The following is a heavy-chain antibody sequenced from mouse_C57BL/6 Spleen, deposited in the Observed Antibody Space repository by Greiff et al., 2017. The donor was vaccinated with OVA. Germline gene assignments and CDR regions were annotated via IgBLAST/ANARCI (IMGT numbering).Heavy chain of an antibody. J-gene: IGHJ2*01. Sequence: VQLQQSGAELVRPGASVTLSCKASGYTFTDYEMHWVKQTPVHGLEWIGAIDPETGGTAYNQKFKGKAILTADKSSSTAYMELRSLTSEDSAVYYCTRNYGSSFYFDYWGKGTTLTVSS. V-gene: IGHV1-15*01. D-gene: IGHD1-1*01. CDR2: IDPETGGT. CDR3: TRNYGSSFYFDY. CDR1: GYTFTDYE.